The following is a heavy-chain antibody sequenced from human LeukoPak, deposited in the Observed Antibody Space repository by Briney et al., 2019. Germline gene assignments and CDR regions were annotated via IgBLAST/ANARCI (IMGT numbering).Heavy chain of an antibody. CDR2: IYPGDSDT. V-gene: IGHV5-51*01. CDR1: GYSFTSYW. CDR3: ARQDTAMGGYYYGMDV. Sequence: GESPKISCKGSGYSFTSYWIGWVRQMPGKGLEWMGIIYPGDSDTRYSPSFQGQVTISADKSISTAYLQWSSLKASDTAMYYCARQDTAMGGYYYGMDVWGQGTTVTVSS. J-gene: IGHJ6*02. D-gene: IGHD5-18*01.